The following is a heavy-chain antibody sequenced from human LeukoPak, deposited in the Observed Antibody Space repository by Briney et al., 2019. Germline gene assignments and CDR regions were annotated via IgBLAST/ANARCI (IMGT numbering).Heavy chain of an antibody. CDR1: GGSISSGDYY. V-gene: IGHV4-30-4*01. J-gene: IGHJ3*02. CDR2: IYYSGST. CDR3: ARSTYSSYAFDI. D-gene: IGHD6-6*01. Sequence: SETLSLTCTVSGGSISSGDYYWSWIRQPPGKGLEWIGYIYYSGSTYYNPSLKSRVTISVDTSKNQFSLKLSSVTAADTAVYYCARSTYSSYAFDIWGQGTMVTVSS.